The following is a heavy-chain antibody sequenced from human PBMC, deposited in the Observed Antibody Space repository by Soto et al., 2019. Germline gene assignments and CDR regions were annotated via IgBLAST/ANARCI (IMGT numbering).Heavy chain of an antibody. Sequence: ASVKVSCKVTGYSLSEFSMHWVRQAPGQGLEWMGGINPFDGSRMFAQSFQGRVTMTRDTSTSTVYMEESSLRSEDTAVYYCSRVDPGETSPFDHWGQGTLVTVSS. CDR3: SRVDPGETSPFDH. D-gene: IGHD3-10*01. CDR2: INPFDGSR. J-gene: IGHJ4*02. CDR1: GYSLSEFS. V-gene: IGHV1-46*03.